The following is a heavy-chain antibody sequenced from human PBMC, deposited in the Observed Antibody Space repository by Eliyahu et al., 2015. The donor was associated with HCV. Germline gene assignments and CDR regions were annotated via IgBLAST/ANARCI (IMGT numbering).Heavy chain of an antibody. D-gene: IGHD3-22*01. V-gene: IGHV4-59*01. CDR1: GGSISSCY. J-gene: IGHJ1*01. CDR2: IYYSGST. Sequence: QVQLQESGPGLVKPSETLSLTCTVSGGSISSCYWSWIRQAPGKGLEWIGHIYYSGSTNYNPSLKSRVTISVDTSKNQFSLKLSSVTAADTAVYYCARSHYDTSAYMYFQHWGQGTLVTVSS. CDR3: ARSHYDTSAYMYFQH.